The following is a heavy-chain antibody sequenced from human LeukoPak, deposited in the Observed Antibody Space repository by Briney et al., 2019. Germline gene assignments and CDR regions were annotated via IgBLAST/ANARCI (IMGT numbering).Heavy chain of an antibody. V-gene: IGHV3-7*04. D-gene: IGHD3-22*01. CDR2: IRHDGSAK. J-gene: IGHJ3*02. CDR3: ARGDYFDSSGYFIDAFDI. Sequence: GGSLRLSCAASGFTFSSYSMNWVRQAPGKGLEWVGNIRHDGSAKYYLDSVKGRFTISRDNAKNLLYLQMNSLRAEDTAVYYCARGDYFDSSGYFIDAFDIWGQGTKVTVSS. CDR1: GFTFSSYS.